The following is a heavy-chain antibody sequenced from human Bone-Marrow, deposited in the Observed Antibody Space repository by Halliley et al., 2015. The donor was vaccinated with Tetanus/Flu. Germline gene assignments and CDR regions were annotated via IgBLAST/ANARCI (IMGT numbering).Heavy chain of an antibody. CDR3: AKHNVAYSYAFYGMDV. CDR1: GFTFSTYG. CDR2: ISYETSQI. D-gene: IGHD3-16*01. J-gene: IGHJ6*02. V-gene: IGHV3-30*18. Sequence: SLRLSCAASGFTFSTYGMHWVRQAPGKGLEWVAIISYETSQIYYGDSVKGRFTISRDNSKNTLYLEMNSLRAEDTAVYYCAKHNVAYSYAFYGMDVWGQGTMVTVSS.